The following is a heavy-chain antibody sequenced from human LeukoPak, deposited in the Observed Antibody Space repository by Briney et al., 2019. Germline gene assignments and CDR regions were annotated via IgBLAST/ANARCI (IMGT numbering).Heavy chain of an antibody. CDR3: ARRRRGYSYGYPDAFDI. J-gene: IGHJ3*02. Sequence: SETLSLTCAVYGGSFSGYYWSWIRQPPGKGLEWIGEINHSGSTNYNPSLKSRVTISVDTSKNQFSLKLSSVTAADTAVYYCARRRRGYSYGYPDAFDIWGQGTMVTVSS. CDR1: GGSFSGYY. V-gene: IGHV4-34*01. CDR2: INHSGST. D-gene: IGHD5-18*01.